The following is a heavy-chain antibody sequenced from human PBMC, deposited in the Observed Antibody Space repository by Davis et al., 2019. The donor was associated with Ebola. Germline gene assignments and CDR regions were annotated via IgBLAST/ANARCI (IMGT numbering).Heavy chain of an antibody. CDR3: ARMGKSYYDSLWDY. D-gene: IGHD3-10*01. V-gene: IGHV5-51*01. CDR2: IYPGDSDT. Sequence: GESLKISCKGSGYSFTSYWIAWVRQMPGKGLESMGIIYPGDSDTRYSPSFRGQVTISADKSFSTAYLQWSGLKASDTAMYYCARMGKSYYDSLWDYWGQGTLVTVSS. CDR1: GYSFTSYW. J-gene: IGHJ4*02.